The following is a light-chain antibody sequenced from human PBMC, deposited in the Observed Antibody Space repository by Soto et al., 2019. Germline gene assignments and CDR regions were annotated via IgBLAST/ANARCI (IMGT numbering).Light chain of an antibody. CDR3: QQYNSYSRT. CDR2: KAS. V-gene: IGKV1-5*03. CDR1: QSISDW. Sequence: DIQMTQSPSTLSASVGDRVTITCRASQSISDWLAWYQQKPGKAPKILIYKASSLESGVPSRFSGSGSGPDFNLTISSLQPDDFATYYCQQYNSYSRTFGQGTKVEV. J-gene: IGKJ1*01.